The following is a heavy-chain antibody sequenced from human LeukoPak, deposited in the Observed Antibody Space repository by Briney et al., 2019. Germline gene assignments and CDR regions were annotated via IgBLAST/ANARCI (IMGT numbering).Heavy chain of an antibody. CDR2: VEKTGGRA. V-gene: IGHV3-23*01. D-gene: IGHD5-18*01. CDR1: GFKFRDYA. CDR3: AKQQGALIQQWYFDY. J-gene: IGHJ4*02. Sequence: PGGSLRLSCAASGFKFRDYAMGWVRQAPGKGLEWVSTVEKTGGRAYYADSVKGRFTVSRDNSKNTLYLQMNSLRAEDTALYYCAKQQGALIQQWYFDYWGQGTLVTVSS.